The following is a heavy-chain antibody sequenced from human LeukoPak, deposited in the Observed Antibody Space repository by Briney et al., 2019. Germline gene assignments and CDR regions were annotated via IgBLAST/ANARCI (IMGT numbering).Heavy chain of an antibody. Sequence: GGSLRLSCAASGFTFGSYSMNWVRQAPGKGLEWVSSISSSSSYIYYADSVRGRFSISRDNAKNSLYLQMNSLRAEDTAVYYCARAVQKAEDYWGQGTLVTVSS. CDR2: ISSSSSYI. CDR1: GFTFGSYS. J-gene: IGHJ4*02. V-gene: IGHV3-21*01. D-gene: IGHD3-10*01. CDR3: ARAVQKAEDY.